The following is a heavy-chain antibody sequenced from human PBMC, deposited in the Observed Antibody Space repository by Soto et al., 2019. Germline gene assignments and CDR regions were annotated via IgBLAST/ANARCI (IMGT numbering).Heavy chain of an antibody. J-gene: IGHJ5*02. CDR3: ARLIATGQLDP. D-gene: IGHD2-15*01. Sequence: VSSAKASCSASADTFTSYGIHWVRQAPAERLEWLGWRISANGDPKPSQKFQDRAIITRNTSAPPAYMDLRTLRSEDTAVYYCARLIATGQLDPGAQATLVTASS. V-gene: IGHV1-3*01. CDR2: RISANGDP. CDR1: ADTFTSYG.